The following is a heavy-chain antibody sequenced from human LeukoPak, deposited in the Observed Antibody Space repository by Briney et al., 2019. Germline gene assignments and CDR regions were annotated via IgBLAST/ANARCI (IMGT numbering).Heavy chain of an antibody. J-gene: IGHJ4*02. D-gene: IGHD6-19*01. CDR2: IYYSGST. CDR1: GGSISSGGYY. V-gene: IGHV4-61*08. Sequence: SETLSLTCTVSGGSISSGGYYWSWIRQPPGKGLEWIGYIYYSGSTNYNPSLKSRVTISVDTSKNQFSLKLSSVTAADTAVYYCAREVIAVAGRGVDYWGQGTLVTVSS. CDR3: AREVIAVAGRGVDY.